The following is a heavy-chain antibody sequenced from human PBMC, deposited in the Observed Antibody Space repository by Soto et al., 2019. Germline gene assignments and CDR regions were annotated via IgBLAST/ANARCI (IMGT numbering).Heavy chain of an antibody. CDR2: IDPSDSYT. Sequence: GESLKISCKGSGYSFTSYWISWVRQMPGKGLEWMGRIDPSDSYTNYSPSFQGHVTISADKSISTAYVQWSSLKASDTAMYYCARLEADSSAYYVYWGQGTLVPVSS. V-gene: IGHV5-10-1*01. CDR3: ARLEADSSAYYVY. D-gene: IGHD3-22*01. CDR1: GYSFTSYW. J-gene: IGHJ4*02.